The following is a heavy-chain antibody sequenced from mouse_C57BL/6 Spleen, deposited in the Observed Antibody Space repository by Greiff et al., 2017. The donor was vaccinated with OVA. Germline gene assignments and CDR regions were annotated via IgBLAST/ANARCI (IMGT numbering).Heavy chain of an antibody. CDR2: IDPSDSYT. J-gene: IGHJ3*01. CDR3: ARGGDYDAWFAY. V-gene: IGHV1-69*01. CDR1: GYTFTSYW. D-gene: IGHD2-4*01. Sequence: QVQLKQPGAELVMPGASVKLSCKASGYTFTSYWMHWVKQRPGQGLEWIGEIDPSDSYTNYNQKFKGKSTLTVDKSSSTAYMQLSSLTSEDSAVYYCARGGDYDAWFAYWGQGTLVTVSA.